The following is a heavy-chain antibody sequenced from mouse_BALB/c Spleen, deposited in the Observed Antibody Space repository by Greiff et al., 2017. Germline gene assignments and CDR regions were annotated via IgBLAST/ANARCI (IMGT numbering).Heavy chain of an antibody. J-gene: IGHJ2*01. Sequence: EVQLVESGGGLVKPGGSLKLSCAASGFTFSSYAMSWVRQTPEKRLEWVASISSGGSTYYPDSVKGRFTISRDNARNILYLQMSSLRSEDTAMYYCAPYDYYFDYWGQGTTLTVAS. CDR3: APYDYYFDY. D-gene: IGHD2-4*01. V-gene: IGHV5-6-5*01. CDR1: GFTFSSYA. CDR2: ISSGGST.